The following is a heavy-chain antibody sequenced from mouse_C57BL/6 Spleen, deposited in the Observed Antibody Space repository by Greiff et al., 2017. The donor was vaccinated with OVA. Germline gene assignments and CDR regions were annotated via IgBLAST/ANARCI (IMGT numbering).Heavy chain of an antibody. V-gene: IGHV5-17*01. Sequence: EVHLVESGGGLVKPGGSLKLSCAASGFTFSDYGMHWVRQAPEKGLEWVACISSGSSTIYYADTVKGRFTISRDNANNTLFLQMTSLRSEDAAVYYCAGYDYDGGGDAMDYWGQGTSVTVSS. CDR1: GFTFSDYG. CDR3: AGYDYDGGGDAMDY. D-gene: IGHD2-4*01. CDR2: ISSGSSTI. J-gene: IGHJ4*01.